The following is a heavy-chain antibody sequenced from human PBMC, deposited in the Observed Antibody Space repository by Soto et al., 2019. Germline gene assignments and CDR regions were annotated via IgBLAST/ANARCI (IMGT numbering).Heavy chain of an antibody. V-gene: IGHV4-4*02. J-gene: IGHJ6*02. CDR3: ASNLRGYSYGSYYYYGMDV. CDR1: GGSISSSNW. D-gene: IGHD5-18*01. CDR2: IYHSGST. Sequence: SETLSLTCAVSGGSISSSNWWSWVRQPPGKGLEWIGEIYHSGSTNYNPSLKSRVTISVDKSKNQFSLKLSSVTAADTAVYYCASNLRGYSYGSYYYYGMDVWGQGTTVTVSS.